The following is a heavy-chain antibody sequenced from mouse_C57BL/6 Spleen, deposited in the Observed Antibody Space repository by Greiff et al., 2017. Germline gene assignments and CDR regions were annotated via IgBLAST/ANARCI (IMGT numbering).Heavy chain of an antibody. CDR2: IYPGDGDT. D-gene: IGHD2-5*01. V-gene: IGHV1-80*01. CDR3: ARVYYSKYGYFDV. CDR1: GYAFSSYW. Sequence: VQLQESGAELVKPGASVKISCKASGYAFSSYWMNWVKQRPGKGLEWIGQIYPGDGDTNYNGKFKGKATLTADKSSSTAYMQLSSLTSEDSAVYFCARVYYSKYGYFDVWGTGTTVTVSS. J-gene: IGHJ1*03.